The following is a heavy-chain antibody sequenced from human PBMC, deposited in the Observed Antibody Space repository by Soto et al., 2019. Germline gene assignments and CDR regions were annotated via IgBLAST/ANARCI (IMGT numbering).Heavy chain of an antibody. V-gene: IGHV1-2*04. CDR3: ARGELLHYGMDV. D-gene: IGHD1-26*01. J-gene: IGHJ6*02. CDR1: GYTFTSYG. Sequence: ASVKVSCKASGYTFTSYGISWVRQAPGQGLEWMGWINPNSGGTNYAQKFQGWVTMTRDTSISTAYMELSRLRSDDTAVYYCARGELLHYGMDVWGQGTTVTVSS. CDR2: INPNSGGT.